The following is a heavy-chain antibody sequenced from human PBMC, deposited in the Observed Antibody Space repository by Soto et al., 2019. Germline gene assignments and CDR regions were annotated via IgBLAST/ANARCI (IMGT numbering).Heavy chain of an antibody. J-gene: IGHJ4*02. Sequence: GGSLRLSCSASGFTFSSYAMHWVRQAPGKGLEYVSAISSNGGSTYYADSVKGRFTISRDNSKNTLYLQMSSLRAEDTAVYYCVKVAWVRGVIILGYYFDYWGQGTLVTVSS. CDR3: VKVAWVRGVIILGYYFDY. D-gene: IGHD3-10*01. CDR1: GFTFSSYA. V-gene: IGHV3-64D*06. CDR2: ISSNGGST.